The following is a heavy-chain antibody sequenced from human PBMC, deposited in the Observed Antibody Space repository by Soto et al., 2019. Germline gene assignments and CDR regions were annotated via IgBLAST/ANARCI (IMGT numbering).Heavy chain of an antibody. V-gene: IGHV1-2*02. CDR2: INPNSGNT. CDR1: GYTFTGYY. Sequence: ASVKVSCKASGYTFTGYYMHWVRQAPGQGLEWMGWINPNSGNTNYAQKFQGRVTMTRNTSISTAYMELSSLRSDDTAVYYCASNIRVESFDIWGQGTMVTVSS. J-gene: IGHJ3*02. CDR3: ASNIRVESFDI.